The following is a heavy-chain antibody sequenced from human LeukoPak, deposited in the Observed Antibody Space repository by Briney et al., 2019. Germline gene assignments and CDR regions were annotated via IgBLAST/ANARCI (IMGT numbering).Heavy chain of an antibody. V-gene: IGHV3-48*03. CDR3: ARGGRLCGY. Sequence: GGSLRLSCAASGFTFSSYEMNWVRQAPGKGLEWVSYISSGGGTTFYADSVKGRFTISRDNAKNSLYLQMNSLRAEDTAVYYCARGGRLCGYWGQGTLVTVSS. CDR1: GFTFSSYE. D-gene: IGHD3-16*01. CDR2: ISSGGGTT. J-gene: IGHJ4*02.